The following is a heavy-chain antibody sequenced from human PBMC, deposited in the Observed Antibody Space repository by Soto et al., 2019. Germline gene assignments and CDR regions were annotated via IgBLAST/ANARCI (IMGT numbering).Heavy chain of an antibody. D-gene: IGHD3-3*01. Sequence: GGSLRLSCAASGFTFTTYGMHWVRQAPGKGLEWVAVIWYDGSNKYYADSVKGRFTISRDNSKNTLYLQLNSLRAEDTAVYYCARDKRELRFLEWSYYFDYWGQGTLVTVSS. CDR2: IWYDGSNK. CDR1: GFTFTTYG. CDR3: ARDKRELRFLEWSYYFDY. J-gene: IGHJ4*02. V-gene: IGHV3-30*19.